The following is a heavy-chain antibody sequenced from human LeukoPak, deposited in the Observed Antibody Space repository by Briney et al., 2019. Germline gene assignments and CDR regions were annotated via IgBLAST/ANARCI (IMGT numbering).Heavy chain of an antibody. J-gene: IGHJ4*02. CDR2: IYSGGST. V-gene: IGHV3-66*01. Sequence: GGSLRLSCAASGFTVSSNYMSWVRQAPGKGLEWVSVIYSGGSTYYADSVKGRFTISRDNSKNTLYLQMNSLRAEDTAVYYCARVISGSDRVLDYWGQGTLVTVSS. CDR1: GFTVSSNY. D-gene: IGHD5-12*01. CDR3: ARVISGSDRVLDY.